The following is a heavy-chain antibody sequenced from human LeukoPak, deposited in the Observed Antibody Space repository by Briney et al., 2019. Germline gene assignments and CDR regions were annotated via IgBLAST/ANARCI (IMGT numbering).Heavy chain of an antibody. CDR2: INTNTGNP. Sequence: GASVKVSCKASGYTFTSYAMNWVRQAPGQGLEWMGWINTNTGNPTCAQGFTGRFVFSLDTSVSTAYLQISSLKAEDTAVYYCARHFRGSGSYNWFDPWGQGTLVTVSS. CDR3: ARHFRGSGSYNWFDP. J-gene: IGHJ5*02. V-gene: IGHV7-4-1*02. CDR1: GYTFTSYA. D-gene: IGHD3-10*01.